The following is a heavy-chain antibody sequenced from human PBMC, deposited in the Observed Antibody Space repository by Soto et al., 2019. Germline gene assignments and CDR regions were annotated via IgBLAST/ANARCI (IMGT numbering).Heavy chain of an antibody. J-gene: IGHJ6*02. V-gene: IGHV2-5*02. Sequence: QITLKESGPTLVKPTQTLTLTCTFSGLSLTTSGVGVSWIRQPPGKALEWLAVIYWDNDKRFSTSLKTRLTINTKNTQNQVIRTMTNMDAVDTGTYFRAQGGSGSQYSMDVWCQGATVTVS. D-gene: IGHD3-10*01. CDR1: GLSLTTSGVG. CDR3: AQGGSGSQYSMDV. CDR2: IYWDNDK.